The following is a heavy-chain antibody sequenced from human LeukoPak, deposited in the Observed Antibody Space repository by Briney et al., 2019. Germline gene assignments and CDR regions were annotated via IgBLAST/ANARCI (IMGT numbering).Heavy chain of an antibody. V-gene: IGHV3-23*01. CDR1: GFTFSSYA. D-gene: IGHD3-22*01. CDR2: ISGSGGST. Sequence: PGGSLRLSCAASGFTFSSYAMSWVRQAPGKGLEWVSAISGSGGSTYYADSVKGRFTISRDNSKNTLYLQMNSLRAEDTAVYYCAKGRGDSSGYYYIYFDYWGQGTLVTVSS. J-gene: IGHJ4*02. CDR3: AKGRGDSSGYYYIYFDY.